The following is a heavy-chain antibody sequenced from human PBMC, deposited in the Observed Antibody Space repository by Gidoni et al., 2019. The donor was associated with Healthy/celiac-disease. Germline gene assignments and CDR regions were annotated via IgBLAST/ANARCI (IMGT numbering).Heavy chain of an antibody. CDR2: IYYSGST. J-gene: IGHJ4*02. D-gene: IGHD1-26*01. Sequence: QLQLQESGPGLVKPSETLSLNCTVSGGSISSSSYYWGWIRQPPGKGLEWIGSIYYSGSTYYNPSLKSRVTISVDTSKNQFSLKLSSVTAADTAVYYCARLKVGATTSWDYWGQGTLVTVSS. V-gene: IGHV4-39*01. CDR3: ARLKVGATTSWDY. CDR1: GGSISSSSYY.